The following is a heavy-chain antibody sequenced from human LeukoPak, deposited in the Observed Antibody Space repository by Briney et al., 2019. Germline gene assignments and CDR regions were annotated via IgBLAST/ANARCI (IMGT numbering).Heavy chain of an antibody. J-gene: IGHJ4*02. CDR1: GFTFSDYY. D-gene: IGHD3-22*01. CDR3: ARWNYDNGAYYLDY. V-gene: IGHV3-11*04. CDR2: ISRRGSNK. Sequence: GGSLRLSCAASGFTFSDYYMSWVRQAPGKGLEGGSYISRRGSNKYYTDSVKGRFTISRDNAKNSLYLQMNSLRAEDTAVYYCARWNYDNGAYYLDYWGRGTLVTVSS.